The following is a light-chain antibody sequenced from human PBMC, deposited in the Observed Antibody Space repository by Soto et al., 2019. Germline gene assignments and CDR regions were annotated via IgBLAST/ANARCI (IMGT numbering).Light chain of an antibody. V-gene: IGLV1-44*01. J-gene: IGLJ2*01. CDR1: SSNIGSNT. CDR3: AAWDDSLNGPHVV. CDR2: SNN. Sequence: QSVLTQPPSASGTPGQRVTISCSGSSSNIGSNTVNWYQQLPGTAPKLLIYSNNKRPLGVPDRFSGSKSGTSASLAISGLQSEDEADYYCAAWDDSLNGPHVVFGGGTKLTVL.